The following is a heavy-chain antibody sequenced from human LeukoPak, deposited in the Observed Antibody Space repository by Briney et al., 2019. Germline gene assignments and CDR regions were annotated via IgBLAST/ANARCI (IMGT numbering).Heavy chain of an antibody. V-gene: IGHV4-34*09. CDR1: GGSFSGYY. J-gene: IGHJ3*02. Sequence: PSETLSLTCAVYGGSFSGYYWSWIRQPPGKGLEWIGYIYYSGSTYYNPSLKSRVTISVDTSKNQFSLKLSSVTAADTAVYYCARAAYYDSSGSDAFDIWGQGTMVTVSS. CDR3: ARAAYYDSSGSDAFDI. CDR2: IYYSGST. D-gene: IGHD3-22*01.